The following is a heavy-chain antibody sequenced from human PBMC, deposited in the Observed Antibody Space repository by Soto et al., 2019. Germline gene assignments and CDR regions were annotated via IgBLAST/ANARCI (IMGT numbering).Heavy chain of an antibody. Sequence: GGSLRLSCAASGFTVSSNYMSWVRQAPGKGLEWVSVIYSGGSTYYADSVKGRFTISRDNSKNTLYLQMNSLRAEDTAVYYCASRLTGDAFDIWGQGTMVTVSS. CDR2: IYSGGST. V-gene: IGHV3-66*02. J-gene: IGHJ3*02. CDR3: ASRLTGDAFDI. D-gene: IGHD7-27*01. CDR1: GFTVSSNY.